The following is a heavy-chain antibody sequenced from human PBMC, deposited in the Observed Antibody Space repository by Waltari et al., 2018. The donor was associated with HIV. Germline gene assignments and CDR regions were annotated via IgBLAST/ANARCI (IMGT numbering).Heavy chain of an antibody. CDR1: GFTFTSYG. J-gene: IGHJ4*02. Sequence: QVQLVESGGGVVQPGRSLRLSCAASGFTFTSYGRHWVRQAPGKGLEWVEIISSDRSKNYDADSVKGRFSISRDNSKNTLYLEMNSLRAEDTAMYYCAKDMHDSSGYLFEYWGQGTLVTVSS. D-gene: IGHD3-22*01. CDR2: ISSDRSKN. CDR3: AKDMHDSSGYLFEY. V-gene: IGHV3-30*18.